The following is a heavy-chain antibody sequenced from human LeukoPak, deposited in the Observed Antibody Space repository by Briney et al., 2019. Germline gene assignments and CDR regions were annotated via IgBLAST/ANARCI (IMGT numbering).Heavy chain of an antibody. CDR1: GGSISSYY. D-gene: IGHD3-3*01. J-gene: IGHJ5*02. CDR3: ARQDFWSGYYFDP. V-gene: IGHV4-59*05. CDR2: IYYSGST. Sequence: SETLSLTCTVSGGSISSYYWSWIRQPAGKGLEWIGRIYYSGSTYYNPSLKSRVTISVDTSKNQFSLKLSSVTAADTAVYYCARQDFWSGYYFDPWGQGTLVTVSS.